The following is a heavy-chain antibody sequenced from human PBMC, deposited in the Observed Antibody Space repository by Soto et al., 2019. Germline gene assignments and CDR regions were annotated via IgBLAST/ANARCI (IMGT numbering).Heavy chain of an antibody. CDR2: ISAYNGNT. CDR3: ARLNYDILTGYYKDPDFDY. CDR1: GYTFTSYG. Sequence: GASVKVSCKASGYTFTSYGISWVRQAPGQGLEWMGWISAYNGNTNYAQKLQGRVTMTTDTSTSTAYMELRSLRSDDTAVYYCARLNYDILTGYYKDPDFDYWGQGTLVTVSS. V-gene: IGHV1-18*01. J-gene: IGHJ4*02. D-gene: IGHD3-9*01.